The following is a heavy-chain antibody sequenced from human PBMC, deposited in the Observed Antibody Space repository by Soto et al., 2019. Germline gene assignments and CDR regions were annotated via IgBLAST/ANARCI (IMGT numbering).Heavy chain of an antibody. CDR2: ISYDGSNK. CDR1: GFTFSSYG. D-gene: IGHD6-13*01. CDR3: AKEITGSSWFLDY. Sequence: QVQLVESGGGVVQPGRSLRLSCAASGFTFSSYGMHWVRQPPGKGLEWVAVISYDGSNKYYADSVKGRFTISRDNSQNTLHLQMNSLRADDTAVYYCAKEITGSSWFLDYWGQGSLVTVSS. V-gene: IGHV3-30*18. J-gene: IGHJ4*02.